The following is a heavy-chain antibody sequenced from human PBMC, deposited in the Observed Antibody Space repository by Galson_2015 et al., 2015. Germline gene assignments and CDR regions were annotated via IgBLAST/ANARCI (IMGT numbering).Heavy chain of an antibody. CDR3: AILPSGWFAS. D-gene: IGHD3-3*01. CDR1: GYTFTSYG. Sequence: SVKVSCKASGYTFTSYGISWVRQAPGQGLEWMGWISGYNDNTNYAQKLQGRVTMTTDTSTSTAYMELRSLRSDDTAVYYCAILPSGWFASWGQGTLVTVSS. V-gene: IGHV1-18*04. J-gene: IGHJ5*01. CDR2: ISGYNDNT.